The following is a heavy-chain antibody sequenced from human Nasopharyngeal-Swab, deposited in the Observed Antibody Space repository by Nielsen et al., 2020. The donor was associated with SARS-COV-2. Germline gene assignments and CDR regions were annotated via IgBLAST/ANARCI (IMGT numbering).Heavy chain of an antibody. CDR3: ARDHCSGGSCYEAGYYYYGMDV. V-gene: IGHV3-11*05. CDR1: GFTFSDYY. CDR2: ISSSSSYT. J-gene: IGHJ6*02. Sequence: GGSLRLSCAASGFTFSDYYMSWIRQAPGKGLEWVSYISSSSSYTNYADSVKGRFTISRDNAKNSLYLQMNSLRAEDTAVYYCARDHCSGGSCYEAGYYYYGMDVWGQGTTVTVSS. D-gene: IGHD2-15*01.